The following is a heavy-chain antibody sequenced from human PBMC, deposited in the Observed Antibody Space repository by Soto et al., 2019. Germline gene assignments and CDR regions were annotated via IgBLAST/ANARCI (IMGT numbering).Heavy chain of an antibody. V-gene: IGHV4-34*01. J-gene: IGHJ3*02. CDR3: ARRYGEAFDI. CDR2: INHSGST. Sequence: QVQLQQWGAGLLKPSETLSLTCAVYGGSFSGYYWSWIRQPPGKGLEWIGEINHSGSTNYNPSLKSRVTISVDTSKNQFSLKLSSVTAADTAVYYCARRYGEAFDIWGQGTMVTVSS. CDR1: GGSFSGYY. D-gene: IGHD3-9*01.